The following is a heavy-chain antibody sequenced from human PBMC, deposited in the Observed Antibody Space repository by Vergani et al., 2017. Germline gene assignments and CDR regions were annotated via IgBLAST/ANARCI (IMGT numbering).Heavy chain of an antibody. CDR1: GGSISSSSYY. Sequence: QLQLQESGPGLVKPSETLSLTCTVSGGSISSSSYYWGWIRQPPGKGLEWIGSIYYSGSTYYNPSLKSRVTISVDTSKNQFSLKLSSVTAADTAVYYCARQDDSSGYYGVSRGKDASACEIWGQGTMVTVSS. V-gene: IGHV4-39*01. D-gene: IGHD3-22*01. J-gene: IGHJ3*02. CDR2: IYYSGST. CDR3: ARQDDSSGYYGVSRGKDASACEI.